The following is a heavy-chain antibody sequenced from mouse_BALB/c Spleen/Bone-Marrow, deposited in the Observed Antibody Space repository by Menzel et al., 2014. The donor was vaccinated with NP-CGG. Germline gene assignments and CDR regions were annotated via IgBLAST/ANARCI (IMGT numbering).Heavy chain of an antibody. D-gene: IGHD1-1*01. CDR3: ARSYYGSSYYFDY. J-gene: IGHJ2*01. CDR2: IYPGDGDT. V-gene: IGHV1-82*01. Sequence: VQLQESGPELVKPGASVKISCKASGYAFSSSWMNWVKQRPGQGLEWIGRIYPGDGDTNYNGKFKGKATLTADKSSSAAYMQLSCLTSADSAVCFCARSYYGSSYYFDYWGQGTTLTVSA. CDR1: GYAFSSSW.